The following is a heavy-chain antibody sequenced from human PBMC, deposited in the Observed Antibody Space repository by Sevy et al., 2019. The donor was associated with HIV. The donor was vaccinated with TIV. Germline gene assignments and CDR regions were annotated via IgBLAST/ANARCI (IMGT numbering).Heavy chain of an antibody. J-gene: IGHJ6*02. V-gene: IGHV3-7*03. CDR2: IKVDGSEK. CDR3: ARDCSSTSCLWGLDV. CDR1: GFTFRSYW. Sequence: GGSLRLSCEVSGFTFRSYWMSWVRQAPGKGLEWVAHIKVDGSEKYHVDSVKGRFTISRDNAKNSLFLQMNSLRVEDTAVYYCARDCSSTSCLWGLDVWGQGTAVTVSS. D-gene: IGHD2-2*01.